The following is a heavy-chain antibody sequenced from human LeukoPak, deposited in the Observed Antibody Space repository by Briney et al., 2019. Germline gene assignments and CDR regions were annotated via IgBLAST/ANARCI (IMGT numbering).Heavy chain of an antibody. Sequence: PGRSLRLSCAASGGTFSSYAISWVRQAPGQGLEWMGGIIPIFGTANYAQKFQGRVTITADESTSTAYMELSSLRSEDTAVYYCARQGPYDFWSGYYDYWGQGTLVTVSS. CDR3: ARQGPYDFWSGYYDY. V-gene: IGHV1-69*01. J-gene: IGHJ4*02. D-gene: IGHD3-3*01. CDR2: IIPIFGTA. CDR1: GGTFSSYA.